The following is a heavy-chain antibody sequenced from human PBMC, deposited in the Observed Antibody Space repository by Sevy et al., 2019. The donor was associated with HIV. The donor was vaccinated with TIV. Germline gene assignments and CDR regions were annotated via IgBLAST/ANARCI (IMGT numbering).Heavy chain of an antibody. CDR2: IYTSGST. D-gene: IGHD3-10*01. V-gene: IGHV4-4*07. J-gene: IGHJ5*02. Sequence: SETLSLTCTVSGGSISSYDWSWIRQPAGKGLEWIGRIYTSGSTNYNPSLKSRVTMSVDTSKNQFSLKLSSVTAADTAVYYCARGGITMVRGANWFDPWGQGTLVTVSS. CDR1: GGSISSYD. CDR3: ARGGITMVRGANWFDP.